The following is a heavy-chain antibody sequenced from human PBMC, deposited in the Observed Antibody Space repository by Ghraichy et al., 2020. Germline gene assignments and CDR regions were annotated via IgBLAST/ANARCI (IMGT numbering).Heavy chain of an antibody. Sequence: SQTLSLTCAVYGGSFSGYYWSWIRQPPGKGLEWIGEINHSGSTNYNPSLKSRVTISVDTSKNQFSLKLSSVTAADTAVYYCARGRHLGWYHYWYFDLWGRGTLFTVSS. J-gene: IGHJ2*01. CDR1: GGSFSGYY. V-gene: IGHV4-34*01. CDR3: ARGRHLGWYHYWYFDL. CDR2: INHSGST. D-gene: IGHD2-15*01.